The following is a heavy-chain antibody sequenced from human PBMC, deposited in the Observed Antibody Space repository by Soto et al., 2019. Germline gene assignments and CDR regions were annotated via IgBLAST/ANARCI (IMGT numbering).Heavy chain of an antibody. D-gene: IGHD4-17*01. CDR1: GGSISSGGYY. CDR3: ARRFVGGTVTYVDY. Sequence: SETLSLTCTVSGGSISSGGYYWSWIRQHPGKGLEWIGYIYYSGSTYYNPSLKSRVTISVDTSKNQFSLKLSSVTAADTAVYYCARRFVGGTVTYVDYWGQGTLVTVSS. V-gene: IGHV4-31*03. CDR2: IYYSGST. J-gene: IGHJ4*02.